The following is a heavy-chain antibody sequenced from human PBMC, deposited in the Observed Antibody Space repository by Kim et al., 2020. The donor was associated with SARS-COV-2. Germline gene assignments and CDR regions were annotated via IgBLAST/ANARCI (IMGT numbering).Heavy chain of an antibody. CDR3: ARELAGNFDY. D-gene: IGHD6-19*01. V-gene: IGHV1-2*02. CDR2: GT. J-gene: IGHJ4*02. Sequence: GTSYAQKFQGRFTMTRDTSTSTAYMELSRLSSDDTDVYYFARELAGNFDYWGQGTLVTVSS.